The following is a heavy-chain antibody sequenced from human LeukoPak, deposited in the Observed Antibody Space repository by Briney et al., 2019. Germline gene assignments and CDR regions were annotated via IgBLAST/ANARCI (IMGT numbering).Heavy chain of an antibody. CDR3: ARTQYANGPYYFDY. D-gene: IGHD1-1*01. CDR2: ISAYNGNT. V-gene: IGHV1-18*01. CDR1: GYTFTSYG. Sequence: ASVKVSCKASGYTFTSYGISWVRQAPGQGLEWMGWISAYNGNTNYAQKLQGRVTMTTDTSTSTAYMELRSLRSDDTAVYYCARTQYANGPYYFDYWGQGTLVTVSS. J-gene: IGHJ4*02.